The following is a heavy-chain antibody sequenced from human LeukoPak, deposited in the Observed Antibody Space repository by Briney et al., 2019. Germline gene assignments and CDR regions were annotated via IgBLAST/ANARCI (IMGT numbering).Heavy chain of an antibody. V-gene: IGHV3-30*03. D-gene: IGHD6-13*01. J-gene: IGHJ1*01. CDR2: ISYDGSNK. CDR1: GFTFSSYG. CDR3: AREVAAAGPAEYFQH. Sequence: GGSLRLSCAASGFTFSSYGMHWVRQAPGKGLEWVAVISYDGSNKYYADSVKGRFTISRDNSKNTLYLQMNSLRAEDTAVYYCAREVAAAGPAEYFQHWGQGTLVTVSS.